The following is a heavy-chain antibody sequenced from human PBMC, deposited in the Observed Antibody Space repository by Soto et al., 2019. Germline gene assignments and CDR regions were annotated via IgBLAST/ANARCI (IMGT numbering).Heavy chain of an antibody. CDR2: IYPVDSDT. J-gene: IGHJ6*02. CDR1: GYSFTHYC. D-gene: IGHD6-13*01. CDR3: ARRKAAAGLYYYYGMDV. Sequence: PGEALKISCMGSGYSFTHYCIGWVRQMPGKGVEWMGIIYPVDSDTSYRPSFQDQVTISADKSISTAYLQWSSLKASDTAMYYCARRKAAAGLYYYYGMDVWGQGTTVTVSS. V-gene: IGHV5-51*01.